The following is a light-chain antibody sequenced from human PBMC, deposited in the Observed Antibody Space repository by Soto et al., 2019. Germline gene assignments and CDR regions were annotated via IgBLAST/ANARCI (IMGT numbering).Light chain of an antibody. V-gene: IGKV3-20*01. Sequence: EIVLTQSPGTLSLSPGERATLSCRASQTVSRSNLAWYQQKPGQAPRLLISGASSRATGIPDRFSGSGSGTDFTLTISRLEPEDFAVYYFQQYGSSPDTYGQGTKLEIK. CDR3: QQYGSSPDT. CDR1: QTVSRSN. CDR2: GAS. J-gene: IGKJ2*01.